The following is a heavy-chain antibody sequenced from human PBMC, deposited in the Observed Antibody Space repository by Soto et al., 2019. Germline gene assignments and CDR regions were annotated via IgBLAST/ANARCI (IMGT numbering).Heavy chain of an antibody. CDR2: ISSSSSTI. D-gene: IGHD6-13*01. J-gene: IGHJ6*02. Sequence: EVQLVESGGGLVQPGGSLRLSCAASGFTFSSYSMNWVRQAPGKGLEWVSYISSSSSTIYYADSVKGRFTISRDNAKNSLYLQMNSLRDEDTAVYYCARDLAAGPEVFYYYYGMDVWGQGTTVTVSS. V-gene: IGHV3-48*02. CDR3: ARDLAAGPEVFYYYYGMDV. CDR1: GFTFSSYS.